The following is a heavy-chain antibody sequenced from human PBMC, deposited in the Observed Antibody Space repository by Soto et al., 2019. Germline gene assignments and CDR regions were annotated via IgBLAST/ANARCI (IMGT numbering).Heavy chain of an antibody. CDR2: IYYSGST. CDR3: ARWKEWLPHYYFDY. V-gene: IGHV4-30-4*01. D-gene: IGHD3-3*01. J-gene: IGHJ4*02. CDR1: GGSISSGDYY. Sequence: SETLSLTCTVSGGSISSGDYYWSWIRQPPGKGLEWIGYIYYSGSTYYNPPLKSRVTISVDTSTNQSSLKLSSVTAADTAVYYCARWKEWLPHYYFDYWGQGTLVTVSS.